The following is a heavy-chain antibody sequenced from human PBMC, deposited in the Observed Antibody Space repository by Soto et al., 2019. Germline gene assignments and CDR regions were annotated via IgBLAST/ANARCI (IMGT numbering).Heavy chain of an antibody. CDR3: ARGGGYSFGFDYYYGMDV. CDR2: INHSGST. Sequence: LSLTCDVYGGSFSGYYWSWIRQPPGKGLEWIGEINHSGSTNYNPSLKSRTTISAHTSKNQLSLKVSSVTAADTAVYYCARGGGYSFGFDYYYGMDVWGQGTTVTVSS. CDR1: GGSFSGYY. D-gene: IGHD5-18*01. V-gene: IGHV4-34*01. J-gene: IGHJ6*02.